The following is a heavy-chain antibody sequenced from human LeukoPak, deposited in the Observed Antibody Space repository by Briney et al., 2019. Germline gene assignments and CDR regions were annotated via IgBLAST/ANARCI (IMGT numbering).Heavy chain of an antibody. CDR3: ARSGGGRRNWFDP. V-gene: IGHV4-59*01. CDR2: IYYSGST. D-gene: IGHD2-15*01. CDR1: GGSISNYY. J-gene: IGHJ5*02. Sequence: SETLSLTCSVSGGSISNYYWSWIRQPPGKGLEWIGYIYYSGSTNYNPSLKSRVTISVDTSKNQFSLKLSSVTAADTAVYYCARSGGGRRNWFDPWGQGTLVTVSS.